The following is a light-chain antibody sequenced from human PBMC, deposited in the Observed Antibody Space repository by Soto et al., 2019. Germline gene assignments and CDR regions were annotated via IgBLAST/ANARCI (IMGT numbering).Light chain of an antibody. V-gene: IGLV1-40*01. CDR1: SSNIGAGYD. CDR2: GNS. CDR3: QSYDISRSVV. J-gene: IGLJ2*01. Sequence: QAVVTQPPSVSGAPGQRVTISCTGRSSNIGAGYDVHWYHQLPGTAPKLLIYGNSNRPSGVPDRFSGSKSGTSASLAITGLQAEDEADYYCQSYDISRSVVFGGGTKLTVL.